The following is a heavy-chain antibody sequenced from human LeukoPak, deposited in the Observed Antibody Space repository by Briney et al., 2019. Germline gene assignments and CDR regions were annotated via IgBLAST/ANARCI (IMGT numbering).Heavy chain of an antibody. Sequence: GGSLRLSCAASGFTFSSYSMNWVRQAPGKGLEWVSSISSSSSYIYYADSVKGRFTISRDNAKNSLYLQMNSLRAEDTAVYYCAREREYNYGHTLGYWGQGTLVTVSS. CDR2: ISSSSSYI. CDR3: AREREYNYGHTLGY. D-gene: IGHD5-18*01. CDR1: GFTFSSYS. V-gene: IGHV3-21*01. J-gene: IGHJ4*02.